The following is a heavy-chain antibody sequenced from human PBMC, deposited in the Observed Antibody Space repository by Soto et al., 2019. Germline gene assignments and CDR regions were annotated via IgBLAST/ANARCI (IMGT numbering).Heavy chain of an antibody. J-gene: IGHJ4*02. Sequence: EVQLVESGGGLVQPGRSLRLSCAASGFTVDDYAMHWVRQAPGKGLEWVSGISWNSETIDYADSVKGRFTISRDNVKSSLFLQMNSLRPDDTALYYCAKDMTWGGMTTIHSFDSWGQGTLVTVSS. V-gene: IGHV3-9*01. CDR2: ISWNSETI. D-gene: IGHD4-17*01. CDR1: GFTVDDYA. CDR3: AKDMTWGGMTTIHSFDS.